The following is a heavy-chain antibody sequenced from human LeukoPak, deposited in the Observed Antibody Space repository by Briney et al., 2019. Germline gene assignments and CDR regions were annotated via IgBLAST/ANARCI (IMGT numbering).Heavy chain of an antibody. CDR2: IYHSGST. D-gene: IGHD2-15*01. V-gene: IGHV4-4*02. J-gene: IGHJ4*02. CDR1: GGSISSSNW. CDR3: ARSPCSGGSCYGSSYFDY. Sequence: SETLSLTCAVSGGSISSSNWWSWVRQPPGKGLEWIGEIYHSGSTNYNPSLKSRVTISVDKSKNQFTPKLSSVTAADTAVYYCARSPCSGGSCYGSSYFDYWGQGTLVTVSS.